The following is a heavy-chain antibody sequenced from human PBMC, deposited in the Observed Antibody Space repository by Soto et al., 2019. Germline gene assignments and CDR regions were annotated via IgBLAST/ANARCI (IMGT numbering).Heavy chain of an antibody. CDR1: GFTFSSYG. J-gene: IGHJ3*02. CDR3: AKDLGRYFDSYAFDI. D-gene: IGHD3-9*01. V-gene: IGHV3-30*18. CDR2: ISYDGSNK. Sequence: QVQLVESGGGVVQPGRSLRLSCAASGFTFSSYGMHWVRQAPGKGLEWVAVISYDGSNKYYADSVKGRFTISRDNSKNTLYLQMNSLRAEDTAVYYCAKDLGRYFDSYAFDIWGQGTMVTVSS.